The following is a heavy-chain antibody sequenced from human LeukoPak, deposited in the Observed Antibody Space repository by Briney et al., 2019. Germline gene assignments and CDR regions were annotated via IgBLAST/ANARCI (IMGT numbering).Heavy chain of an antibody. V-gene: IGHV3-11*05. CDR2: ISSNTTNT. J-gene: IGHJ6*02. CDR1: GFTFRDYY. CDR3: ARGGTPMIIFYYYGMDV. Sequence: RGSLRLSCVASGFTFRDYYMSWIRQAPGKGLEWISYISSNTTNTNYADSVKGRFTISRDNAKNSLFLQMNSLRPEDTAMYYCARGGTPMIIFYYYGMDVWGQGTTVTVSS. D-gene: IGHD5-18*01.